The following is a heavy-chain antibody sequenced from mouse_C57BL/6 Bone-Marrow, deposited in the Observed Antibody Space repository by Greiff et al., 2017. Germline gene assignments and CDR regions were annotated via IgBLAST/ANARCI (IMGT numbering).Heavy chain of an antibody. CDR3: TITTVVAGGY. CDR2: IRLKSDNYAT. V-gene: IGHV6-3*01. J-gene: IGHJ2*01. CDR1: GFTFSNYW. D-gene: IGHD1-1*01. Sequence: EVKLMESGGGLVQPGGSMKLSCVASGFTFSNYWMNWFRQSPEKGLEWVAQIRLKSDNYATNYAESVKGRFTISRDDSKSSVYLQMNNLRTEDTGIYYCTITTVVAGGYWGQGTTLTVSS.